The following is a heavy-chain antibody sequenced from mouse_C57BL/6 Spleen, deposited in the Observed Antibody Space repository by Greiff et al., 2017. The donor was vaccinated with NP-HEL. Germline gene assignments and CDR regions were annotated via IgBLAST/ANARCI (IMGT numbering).Heavy chain of an antibody. J-gene: IGHJ2*01. CDR2: ISDGGSYT. CDR1: GFTFSSYA. D-gene: IGHD2-1*01. Sequence: EVQRVESGGGLVKPGGSLKLSCAASGFTFSSYAMSWVRQTPEKRLEWVATISDGGSYTYYPDNVKGRFTISRDNAKNNLYLQMSHLKSEDTAMYYCAREGYYGNLDYWGQGTTLTVSS. CDR3: AREGYYGNLDY. V-gene: IGHV5-4*01.